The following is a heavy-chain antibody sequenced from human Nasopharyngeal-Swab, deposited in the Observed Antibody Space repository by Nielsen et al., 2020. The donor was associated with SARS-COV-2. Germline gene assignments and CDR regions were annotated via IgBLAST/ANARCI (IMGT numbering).Heavy chain of an antibody. CDR2: IYYSGST. J-gene: IGHJ4*02. Sequence: WIRQPPGKGLEWIGYIYYSGSTNYNPSLKSRVTISVDTSKNQFSLKLRSVTAADTAVYYCARERRDGYNSVCYFDYWGQGTLVTVSS. D-gene: IGHD5-24*01. CDR3: ARERRDGYNSVCYFDY. V-gene: IGHV4-59*01.